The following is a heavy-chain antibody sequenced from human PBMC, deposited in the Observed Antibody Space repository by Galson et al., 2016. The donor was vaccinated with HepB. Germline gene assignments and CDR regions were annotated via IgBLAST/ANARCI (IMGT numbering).Heavy chain of an antibody. Sequence: SLRLSCAASGFTFSSFAMTWVRQAPGKGLEWVSSLSGSADKSFYADSLKGRFTISRDNFNNTVFLQMNSLRAEDTAVYYCARRPASGAAGYHHGMDVWGQGTTVIVSS. V-gene: IGHV3-23*01. CDR1: GFTFSSFA. CDR3: ARRPASGAAGYHHGMDV. CDR2: LSGSADKS. D-gene: IGHD6-25*01. J-gene: IGHJ6*02.